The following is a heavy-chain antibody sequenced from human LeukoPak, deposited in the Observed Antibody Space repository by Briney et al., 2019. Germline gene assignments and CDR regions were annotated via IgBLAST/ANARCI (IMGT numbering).Heavy chain of an antibody. V-gene: IGHV3-21*01. CDR1: GFTFSSYS. Sequence: GGSLRLSCAASGFTFSSYSMNWLRQAPGKGLEWISSISSSSSYIYYADSVKGRFTISRDNTTNSLYLQMNSLVAEDTAVYYCARVYGSGSYILYWGQGTLVTVSS. CDR2: ISSSSSYI. CDR3: ARVYGSGSYILY. D-gene: IGHD3-10*01. J-gene: IGHJ4*02.